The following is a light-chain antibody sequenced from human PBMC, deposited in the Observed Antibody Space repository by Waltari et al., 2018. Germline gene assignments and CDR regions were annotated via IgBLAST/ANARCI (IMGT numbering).Light chain of an antibody. CDR2: SSS. J-gene: IGKJ4*01. CDR1: QAISTY. V-gene: IGKV1-39*01. Sequence: DTLMTQSPSSLSASVGDRVTITCRASQAISTYVNWYQLTPGMAPKILIFSSSTLHRGVSSRFSGSGSGTEFTLTISNLQPDDFATYYCQQSYSAPLAFGGGTKLDI. CDR3: QQSYSAPLA.